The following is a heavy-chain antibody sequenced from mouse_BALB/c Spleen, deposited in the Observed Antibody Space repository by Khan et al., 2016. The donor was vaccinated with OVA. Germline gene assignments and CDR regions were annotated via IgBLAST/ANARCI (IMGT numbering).Heavy chain of an antibody. J-gene: IGHJ4*01. D-gene: IGHD1-1*01. Sequence: QVQLQQSGAELVKPGASVNLSCKASDYTFTSYDINWVRQGPEQGLEWIGWIFPGNGNIKYNEKFKGKATLTTDKSSPTAYMQLSRLTSEDSAVYVCARGRYYGSNPLMDYWGQGTSVTVAS. CDR2: IFPGNGNI. CDR1: DYTFTSYD. V-gene: IGHV1S56*01. CDR3: ARGRYYGSNPLMDY.